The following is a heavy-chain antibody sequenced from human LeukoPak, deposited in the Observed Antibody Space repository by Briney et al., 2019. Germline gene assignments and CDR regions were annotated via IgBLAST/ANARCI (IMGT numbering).Heavy chain of an antibody. V-gene: IGHV3-30*18. CDR3: ANQDLPYSSGWYFDY. J-gene: IGHJ4*02. CDR2: ISYDGSNK. Sequence: AGGSLRLSCAASGFTFSSYGMHWVRQAPGKGLEWVAVISYDGSNKYYADSVKGGFTISRDNSKNTLYLQMNRLRAEDTAVYYCANQDLPYSSGWYFDYWGQGTLVTVSS. CDR1: GFTFSSYG. D-gene: IGHD6-19*01.